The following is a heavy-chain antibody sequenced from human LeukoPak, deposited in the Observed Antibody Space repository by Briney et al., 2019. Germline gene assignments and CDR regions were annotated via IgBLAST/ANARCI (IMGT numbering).Heavy chain of an antibody. CDR2: FGSAGDT. V-gene: IGHV3-13*01. CDR3: VREALPGDNWYFDL. CDR1: GFPFAAYD. Sequence: GGSLRLSCATSGFPFAAYDMHWVRQAPGKGLEWVSAFGSAGDTYYPGAVKGRFTISRDYAKNSLYLQMNNLRVGDTAVYFCVREALPGDNWYFDLWGRGTLVSVSS. J-gene: IGHJ2*01.